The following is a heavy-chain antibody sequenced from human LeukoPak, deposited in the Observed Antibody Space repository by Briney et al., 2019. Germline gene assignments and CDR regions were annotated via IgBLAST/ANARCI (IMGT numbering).Heavy chain of an antibody. Sequence: GGSLRLSCAASGFTFSSYAMHWVRQAPGKGLEWVAVISYDGSNKYYADSVKGRFTISRDNSKNTLYLQMNSLRAEDTAVYYYASDIYSLTTTLFALSPTSFAYWGHGPLVTVSS. D-gene: IGHD2-21*01. CDR2: ISYDGSNK. CDR1: GFTFSSYA. V-gene: IGHV3-30-3*01. CDR3: ASDIYSLTTTLFALSPTSFAY. J-gene: IGHJ4*01.